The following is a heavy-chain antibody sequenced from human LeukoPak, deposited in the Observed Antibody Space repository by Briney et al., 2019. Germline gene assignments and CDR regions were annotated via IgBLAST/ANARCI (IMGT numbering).Heavy chain of an antibody. V-gene: IGHV3-48*02. Sequence: GGSLRLSCSASGFTFSSYSLNWVRQAPGKGLEWVSYISSSSSTIYYADSVKGRFTISRDNAKNSLYLQMNNLRDEDTAVYYCARGERWLQSLYYFDYWGQGTLVTVSS. D-gene: IGHD5-24*01. CDR1: GFTFSSYS. CDR2: ISSSSSTI. CDR3: ARGERWLQSLYYFDY. J-gene: IGHJ4*02.